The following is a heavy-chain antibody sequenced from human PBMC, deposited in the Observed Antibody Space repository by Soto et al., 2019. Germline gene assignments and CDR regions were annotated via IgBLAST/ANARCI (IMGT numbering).Heavy chain of an antibody. CDR3: AKVGLLWFGELSKGENWFDP. CDR2: ISGSGGST. D-gene: IGHD3-10*01. V-gene: IGHV3-23*01. J-gene: IGHJ5*02. CDR1: GFTFSSYA. Sequence: GGSLRLSCAASGFTFSSYAMSWVRQAPGKGLEWVSAISGSGGSTYYADSVKGRFTISRDNSKNTLYLQMNSLRAEDTAVYYCAKVGLLWFGELSKGENWFDPWGQGTLVTVSS.